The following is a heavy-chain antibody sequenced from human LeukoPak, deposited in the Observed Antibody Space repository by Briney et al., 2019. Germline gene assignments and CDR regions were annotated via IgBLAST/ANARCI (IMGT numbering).Heavy chain of an antibody. Sequence: GGSLRLSCAASGFTFSSYWMSWVRQAPGKGLEWVANIKQDGSEKYYVDSVKGRFTISRDNAKNSLYPQMNSLRAEDTAVYYCARVQGSSGPGIFDYWGQGTLVTVSS. CDR3: ARVQGSSGPGIFDY. CDR1: GFTFSSYW. V-gene: IGHV3-7*01. D-gene: IGHD6-19*01. J-gene: IGHJ4*02. CDR2: IKQDGSEK.